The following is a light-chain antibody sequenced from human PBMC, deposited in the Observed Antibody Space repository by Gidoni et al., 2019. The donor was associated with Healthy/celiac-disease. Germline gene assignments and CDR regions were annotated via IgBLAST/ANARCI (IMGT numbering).Light chain of an antibody. Sequence: QSALTQPASVAGSPGQSITIPCTGTSSDVGSYNLVSWYQQHPGKAPKLMIHEVSKRPSGVSNRFFGSKSGDTTSLTISGLQAEEEADYYCCSYAGSSTYVVFGGGTKLTVL. J-gene: IGLJ2*01. V-gene: IGLV2-23*02. CDR2: EVS. CDR1: SSDVGSYNL. CDR3: CSYAGSSTYVV.